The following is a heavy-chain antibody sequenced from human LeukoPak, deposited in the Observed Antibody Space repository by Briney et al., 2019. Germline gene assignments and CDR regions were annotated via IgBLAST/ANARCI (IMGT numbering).Heavy chain of an antibody. J-gene: IGHJ4*02. D-gene: IGHD5-24*01. CDR1: GGSFSGYY. Sequence: PSETLSLTCAVYGGSFSGYYWSWIRQPPGKGLEWIGEINHSGSTNYNPSLKSRVTISVDTSKNQFSLKLSSMTAADTAVYYCARMGRDGYNYGGYWGQGTLVTVSS. V-gene: IGHV4-34*01. CDR2: INHSGST. CDR3: ARMGRDGYNYGGY.